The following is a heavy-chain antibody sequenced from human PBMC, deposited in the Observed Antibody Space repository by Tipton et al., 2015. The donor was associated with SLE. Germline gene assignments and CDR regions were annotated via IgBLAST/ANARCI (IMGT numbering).Heavy chain of an antibody. CDR3: ARGDANSGDY. V-gene: IGHV3-7*04. Sequence: SLRLSCAASGFSFSVYWMSWVRQAPGKGLEWVANINQDGSEKNYVDSVRGRFTISRDNANNSLYLQMNSLRDEDTAVYYCARGDANSGDYWGQGTLATVSS. CDR2: INQDGSEK. D-gene: IGHD5-24*01. CDR1: GFSFSVYW. J-gene: IGHJ4*02.